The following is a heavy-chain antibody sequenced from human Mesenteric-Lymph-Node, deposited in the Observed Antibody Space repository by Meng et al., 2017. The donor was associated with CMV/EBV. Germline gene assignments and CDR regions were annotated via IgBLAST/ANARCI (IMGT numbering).Heavy chain of an antibody. V-gene: IGHV4-59*01. Sequence: SETLSLTCTVSGGSISTYYWNWIRQPPGKGLEWIGYIYFSGRTNYNSSLRRRVSMSLDTSKNQFSLKLSSVTAADTAIYYCARDPKTSSWYHFDYWGQGTLVTVSS. CDR1: GGSISTYY. CDR2: IYFSGRT. CDR3: ARDPKTSSWYHFDY. J-gene: IGHJ4*02. D-gene: IGHD6-13*01.